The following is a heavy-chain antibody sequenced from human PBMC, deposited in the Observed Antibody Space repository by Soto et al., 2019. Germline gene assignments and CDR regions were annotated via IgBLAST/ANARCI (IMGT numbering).Heavy chain of an antibody. J-gene: IGHJ4*02. V-gene: IGHV1-69*13. D-gene: IGHD3-10*01. Sequence: SVKVSCKASGVTFSIETLGCVLQARGQGLDWVGGIIPLFGTASYAQKFQGRVTITADESTSTVYMELSSLRSDDTAVYFCATELGENPASPFDAWGQGTLVTVSS. CDR3: ATELGENPASPFDA. CDR2: IIPLFGTA. CDR1: GVTFSIET.